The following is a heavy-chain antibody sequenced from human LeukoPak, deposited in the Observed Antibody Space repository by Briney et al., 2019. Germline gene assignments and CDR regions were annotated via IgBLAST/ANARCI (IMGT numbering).Heavy chain of an antibody. CDR3: ARGVGYGESGGDAFDI. D-gene: IGHD4-17*01. V-gene: IGHV1-69*06. CDR2: IIPIFGTA. Sequence: AASVKVSCKASGGTFSSYAISWVRQAPGQGLEWMGGIIPIFGTANYAQKFQGRVTITADKSTSTAYMELSSLRSEDTAVYYCARGVGYGESGGDAFDIWGKGKMVSVSS. J-gene: IGHJ3*02. CDR1: GGTFSSYA.